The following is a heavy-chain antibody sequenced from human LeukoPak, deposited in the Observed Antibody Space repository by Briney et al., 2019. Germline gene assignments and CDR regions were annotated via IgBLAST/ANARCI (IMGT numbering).Heavy chain of an antibody. V-gene: IGHV4-59*01. Sequence: SETLSLTCTVSNGSISSYYWSWIRQPPGEGLEWIGYIYYSGSTNYNPSLKSRVTMSVDTSKNQFSLKLTSVTAADTAVYYCGRADGTSLQRFDPWGQGTLVTVSS. CDR1: NGSISSYY. CDR2: IYYSGST. CDR3: GRADGTSLQRFDP. J-gene: IGHJ5*02. D-gene: IGHD2-2*01.